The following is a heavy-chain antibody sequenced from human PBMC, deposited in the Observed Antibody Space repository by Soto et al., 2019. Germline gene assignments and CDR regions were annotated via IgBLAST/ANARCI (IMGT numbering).Heavy chain of an antibody. Sequence: QVQLVQSGAEVKKPGSSVKVSCKASGGTFSSYAISWVRQAPGQGLEWMGGIIPIFGTANYAQKFQGRVTITADESTSTADMELSSLRSEDTAVYYCARESDYYGSGGIDYWGQGTLVTVSS. J-gene: IGHJ4*02. CDR1: GGTFSSYA. D-gene: IGHD3-10*01. CDR2: IIPIFGTA. CDR3: ARESDYYGSGGIDY. V-gene: IGHV1-69*01.